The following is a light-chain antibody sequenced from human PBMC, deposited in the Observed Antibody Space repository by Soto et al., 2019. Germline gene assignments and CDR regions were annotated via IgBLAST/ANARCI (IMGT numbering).Light chain of an antibody. CDR3: QQYRTWPLT. CDR1: QSVSSD. J-gene: IGKJ1*01. V-gene: IGKV3-15*01. CDR2: AAS. Sequence: EIGMTQSPATLSVSPGERSTLSCRASQSVSSDLAWYQQKPGQTPNLLIYAASTRVTGNPARFSGSGSGTEVTLTIGSLQSDDFAVYYCQQYRTWPLTFGQGTKVEI.